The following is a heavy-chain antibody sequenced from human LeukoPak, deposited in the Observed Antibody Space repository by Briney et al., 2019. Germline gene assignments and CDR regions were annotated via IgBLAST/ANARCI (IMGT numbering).Heavy chain of an antibody. CDR1: RFTFSSYS. D-gene: IGHD3-22*01. Sequence: GGSLRLSCAASRFTFSSYSMNWVRQTPGKGREWVAVISYDGFNKYYGDSVKGRFTISRDNSKNTLYLQMNSLRAEDTAVYYCAKSYYYDSSGLEYWGQGTLVTVSS. V-gene: IGHV3-30*18. CDR3: AKSYYYDSSGLEY. J-gene: IGHJ4*02. CDR2: ISYDGFNK.